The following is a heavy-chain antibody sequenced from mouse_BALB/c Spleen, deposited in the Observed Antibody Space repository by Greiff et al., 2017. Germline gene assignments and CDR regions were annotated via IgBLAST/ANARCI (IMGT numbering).Heavy chain of an antibody. CDR2: IDPENGNT. CDR1: GFTIKDYY. Sequence: VQLQQSGAELVRPGALVKLSCKASGFTIKDYYMHWVKQRPEQGLEWIGWIDPENGNTIYDPKFQGKASITADTSSNTAYLQLSSLTSEDTAVYYCAIYDGYYVGYWGQGTTLTVSS. J-gene: IGHJ2*01. V-gene: IGHV14-1*02. D-gene: IGHD2-3*01. CDR3: AIYDGYYVGY.